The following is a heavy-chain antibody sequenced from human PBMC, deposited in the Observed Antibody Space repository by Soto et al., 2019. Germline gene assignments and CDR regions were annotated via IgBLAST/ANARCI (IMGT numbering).Heavy chain of an antibody. D-gene: IGHD2-15*01. Sequence: SETLSLTCTVSGGSISSGGYSWSWIRQPPGKGLEWIEYIYHSGSTNYNPSLKSRVTISIDTSKNQFSLKLSSVTAADTAVYYCARVTGEDSGGSPTRSGMDVWGQGTTVTVSS. CDR2: IYHSGST. CDR3: ARVTGEDSGGSPTRSGMDV. V-gene: IGHV4-61*08. CDR1: GGSISSGGYS. J-gene: IGHJ6*02.